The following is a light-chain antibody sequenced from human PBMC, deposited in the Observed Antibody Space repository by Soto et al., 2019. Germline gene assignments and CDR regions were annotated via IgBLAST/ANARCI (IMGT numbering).Light chain of an antibody. CDR1: SSNLGNNY. V-gene: IGLV1-51*02. CDR2: ENN. CDR3: GKWDNSLICEWV. Sequence: QSVLTQPPSVAAAPGQKVTISCSGSSSNLGNNYVSCYQQLPGTAAILLIYENNQRPSGILDRFSGSKSGTPATRGITGLQTGDEADYYCGKWDNSLICEWVSGTGNKVTVL. J-gene: IGLJ1*01.